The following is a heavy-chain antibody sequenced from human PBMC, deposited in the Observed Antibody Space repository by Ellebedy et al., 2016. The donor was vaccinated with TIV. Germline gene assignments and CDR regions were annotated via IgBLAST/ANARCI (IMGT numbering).Heavy chain of an antibody. CDR3: ASGAYDI. V-gene: IGHV3-74*01. CDR1: GFTFSYYW. CDR2: INSDGSIT. Sequence: GESLKISCAASGFTFSYYWMHWVRQTPGKGLVWVSRINSDGSITSYADSMKGRFTISRDNAKFSLYLQMNSLTAEDTAVYYCASGAYDIWGQGTMVTVSS. J-gene: IGHJ3*02.